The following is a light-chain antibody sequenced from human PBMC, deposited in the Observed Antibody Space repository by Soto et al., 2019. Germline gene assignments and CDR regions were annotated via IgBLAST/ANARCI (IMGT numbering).Light chain of an antibody. CDR1: QYINTR. J-gene: IGKJ1*01. Sequence: EIALTQSPATLSSFPGDIVTLSCRASQYINTRLAWYQHRPGQAPRIIIYQTSIRAAGIPARFSASWSGTDFTLTISDVQPEDVALYYCHQRQSWPRTFGQGTKVDI. V-gene: IGKV3-11*01. CDR3: HQRQSWPRT. CDR2: QTS.